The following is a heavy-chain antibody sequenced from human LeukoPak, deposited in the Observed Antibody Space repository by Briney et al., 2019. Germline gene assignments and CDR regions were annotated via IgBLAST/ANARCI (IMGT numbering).Heavy chain of an antibody. CDR1: GGSISSGSYY. V-gene: IGHV4-61*02. Sequence: SETPSLTCTVSGGSISSGSYYWSWIRQPAGKGLEWIGRIYTSGSTNYNPSLKSRVTISVDTSKNQFSLKLSSVTAVDTAVYYCARGVVPAAIGAFDIWGQGTMVTVSS. CDR3: ARGVVPAAIGAFDI. CDR2: IYTSGST. D-gene: IGHD2-2*01. J-gene: IGHJ3*02.